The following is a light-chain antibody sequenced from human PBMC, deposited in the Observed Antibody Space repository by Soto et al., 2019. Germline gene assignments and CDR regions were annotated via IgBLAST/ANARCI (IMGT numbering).Light chain of an antibody. CDR2: DTT. Sequence: QTLVTEDPSLTVSPGGTVSLTCGSSTGAVTNGHYPYWFQQKPGQAPRTLIYDTTNRHSWTPARFSGSLLGGKAALTLSGAQPEDEAEYYCLPAYNGPYVFGTGAKVTVL. CDR1: TGAVTNGHY. J-gene: IGLJ1*01. CDR3: LPAYNGPYV. V-gene: IGLV7-46*01.